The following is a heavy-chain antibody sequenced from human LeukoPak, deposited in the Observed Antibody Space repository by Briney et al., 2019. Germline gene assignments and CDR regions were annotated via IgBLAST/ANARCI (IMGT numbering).Heavy chain of an antibody. Sequence: ASVKVSCKASGYTFTSYGISWVRQAPGQGLEWMGWISAYNGNINYAQKLQGRVTMTTDTSTSTAYMELRSLRSDDTAVYYCARDLSIRAVTTFYYFDYWGQGTLVTVSS. V-gene: IGHV1-18*01. CDR3: ARDLSIRAVTTFYYFDY. CDR2: ISAYNGNI. CDR1: GYTFTSYG. D-gene: IGHD4-17*01. J-gene: IGHJ4*02.